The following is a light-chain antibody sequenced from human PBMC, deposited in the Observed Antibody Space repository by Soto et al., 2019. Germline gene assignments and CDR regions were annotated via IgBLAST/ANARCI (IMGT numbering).Light chain of an antibody. J-gene: IGKJ3*01. V-gene: IGKV1-27*01. CDR3: QKCDAAPFT. Sequence: DFQMTQSPSSLSASVGDRVTITCRASQAIRNNLAWYQQKPGKLPQLLIYSASTLQSGVPSRFSGSGSGTEFTLNISSLQPEDVGTYYCQKCDAAPFTCGPGTKVDIK. CDR2: SAS. CDR1: QAIRNN.